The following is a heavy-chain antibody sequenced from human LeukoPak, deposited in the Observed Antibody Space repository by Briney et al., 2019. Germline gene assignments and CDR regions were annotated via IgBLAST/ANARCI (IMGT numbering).Heavy chain of an antibody. CDR3: ARYDSNTHFDS. CDR2: MNPGSGKA. J-gene: IGHJ4*02. D-gene: IGHD4-11*01. CDR1: GYTLTELS. Sequence: ASVKVSCKVSGYTLTELSMHWVRQAPGQGLEWMGWMNPGSGKAGYAQRFQGRVSFSSDTSIRTAYMDLSRLRSEDTAVYYCARYDSNTHFDSWGQGTLVTVSS. V-gene: IGHV1-8*03.